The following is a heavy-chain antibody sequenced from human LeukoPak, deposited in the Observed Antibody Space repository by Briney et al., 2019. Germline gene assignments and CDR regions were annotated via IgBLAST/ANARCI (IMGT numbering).Heavy chain of an antibody. J-gene: IGHJ5*02. CDR1: GYTFSSYG. D-gene: IGHD6-6*01. CDR3: ARERVAARAWFDP. CDR2: ISAYNGNT. V-gene: IGHV1-18*01. Sequence: ASVKVSCKASGYTFSSYGISWVRQAPGQGLEWMVWISAYNGNTNYAQKLQGRVTMTTDTSTSTAYMELRSLRSDDTAVYYCARERVAARAWFDPWGQGTLVTVSS.